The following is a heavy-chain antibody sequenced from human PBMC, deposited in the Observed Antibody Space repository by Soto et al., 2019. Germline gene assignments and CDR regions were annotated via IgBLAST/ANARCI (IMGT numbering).Heavy chain of an antibody. V-gene: IGHV4-34*01. D-gene: IGHD6-6*01. CDR3: ARGLRAYSNSSPLVY. CDR2: INHSGST. CDR1: GGFFSGYY. J-gene: IGHJ4*02. Sequence: SETLSFTCAVYGGFFSGYYWSWIRQPPGKGLEGIGEINHSGSTTYNPSLKSRVTISVDTSKNQFSLKLSSVTAADTAVYYCARGLRAYSNSSPLVYWGQGTLVTVSS.